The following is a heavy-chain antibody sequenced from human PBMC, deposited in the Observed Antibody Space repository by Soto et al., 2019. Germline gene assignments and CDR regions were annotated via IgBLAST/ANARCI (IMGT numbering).Heavy chain of an antibody. CDR3: ARPEYYDILTGSPEYGMDV. V-gene: IGHV1-69*06. CDR2: IIPIFGTA. D-gene: IGHD3-9*01. CDR1: GGPLISYA. Sequence: SVKVACKASGGPLISYAIIWVRQAPGQGLEWMGGIIPIFGTANYAQKFQCRVTITADKSTSTAYMELSSLRSEDTAVYYCARPEYYDILTGSPEYGMDVWGQRTTVTVPS. J-gene: IGHJ6*02.